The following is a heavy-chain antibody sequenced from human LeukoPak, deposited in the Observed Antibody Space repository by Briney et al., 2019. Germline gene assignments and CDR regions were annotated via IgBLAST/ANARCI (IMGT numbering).Heavy chain of an antibody. Sequence: GGSLRLSCAASAFSFSSYGFHWARQAPGEGLEWVSYISYDGSNKYYVDSVKGRFTLSRDNSKSTLHLQMNSLRAEGTAVYFCARDLVYSVGYWGQGTLVTVSS. CDR1: AFSFSSYG. V-gene: IGHV3-30*02. J-gene: IGHJ4*02. D-gene: IGHD4-11*01. CDR2: ISYDGSNK. CDR3: ARDLVYSVGY.